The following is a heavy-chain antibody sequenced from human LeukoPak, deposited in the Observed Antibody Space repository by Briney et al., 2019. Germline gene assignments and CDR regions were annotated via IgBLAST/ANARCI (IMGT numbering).Heavy chain of an antibody. CDR3: AELGITMIGGV. CDR2: ISSSSSYR. J-gene: IGHJ6*04. D-gene: IGHD3-10*02. Sequence: KPGGSLRLSCAASGFTLSSYSMNWVRQAPGKGLEWVSSISSSSSYRYYADSVKGRFTISRDNAKNSLYLQMNSLRAEDTAVYYCAELGITMIGGVWGKGTTVTISS. CDR1: GFTLSSYS. V-gene: IGHV3-21*01.